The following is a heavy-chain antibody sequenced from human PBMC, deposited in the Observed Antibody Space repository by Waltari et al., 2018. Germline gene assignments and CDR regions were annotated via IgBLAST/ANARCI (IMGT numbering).Heavy chain of an antibody. Sequence: EVQLVGSGGGLVQPGGSLRLSCAAFGFTFSTFWMSWVRQAPGKGLEWVANIKQDGSEKYYVDSVKGRFTISRDNTNNSLYLQMNSLRAEDTAVYYCARVREDFWSGFYHWGQGALVTVSS. CDR3: ARVREDFWSGFYH. CDR2: IKQDGSEK. V-gene: IGHV3-7*01. CDR1: GFTFSTFW. D-gene: IGHD3-3*01. J-gene: IGHJ4*02.